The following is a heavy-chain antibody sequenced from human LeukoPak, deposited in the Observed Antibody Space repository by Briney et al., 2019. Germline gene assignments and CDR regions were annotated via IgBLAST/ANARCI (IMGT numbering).Heavy chain of an antibody. CDR2: ISPYNGAT. CDR1: GYTFTTYG. D-gene: IGHD6-6*01. J-gene: IGHJ4*02. Sequence: ASVKVSCKASGYTFTTYGITWIRQAPGQGLEWLGWISPYNGATEYAQNLQDRVSMTTDTSTNTAYIEVRSLKSDDTAVYYCARGSSRHSSSFIDYWGQGTLVTVSS. CDR3: ARGSSRHSSSFIDY. V-gene: IGHV1-18*01.